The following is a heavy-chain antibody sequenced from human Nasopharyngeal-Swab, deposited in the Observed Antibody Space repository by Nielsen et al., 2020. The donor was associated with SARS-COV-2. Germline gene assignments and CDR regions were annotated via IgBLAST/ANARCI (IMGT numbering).Heavy chain of an antibody. D-gene: IGHD3-10*01. Sequence: GGSLRLSCAASGFTFDDYAMHWVRQAPGKGLEWVSGISWNSGSIGYADSVKGQFTISRDNAKNSLYLQMNSLRAEDTALYYCAKDLAYGSGSIVYGMDVWGQGTTVTVSS. J-gene: IGHJ6*02. CDR3: AKDLAYGSGSIVYGMDV. V-gene: IGHV3-9*01. CDR2: ISWNSGSI. CDR1: GFTFDDYA.